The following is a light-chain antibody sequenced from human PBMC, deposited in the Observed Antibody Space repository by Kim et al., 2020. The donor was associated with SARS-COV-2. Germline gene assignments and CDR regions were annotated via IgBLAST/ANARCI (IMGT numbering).Light chain of an antibody. J-gene: IGKJ1*01. Sequence: AIQMTQSPSSLSASVGDRVTITCRASQGIRSDLGWYQQKPGKVPRLLIYAASSLQSGVPSRFSGSGSGTDFTLTISSLQPEDFATYYCLQDYSYPRTFGQGTKVDIK. CDR3: LQDYSYPRT. V-gene: IGKV1-6*01. CDR1: QGIRSD. CDR2: AAS.